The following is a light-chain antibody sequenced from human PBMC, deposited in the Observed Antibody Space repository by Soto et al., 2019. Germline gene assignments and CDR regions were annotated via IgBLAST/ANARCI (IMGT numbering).Light chain of an antibody. V-gene: IGKV3-20*01. CDR1: QSVSSSY. Sequence: EIVLTQSPGTLSLSPGERATLSCRASQSVSSSYLAWNQQKPGQAPRLLIYGASSRATGIPDRFSGSGSGTDVTLTISRLEPEDFAVYYCQQYGSSPYTFGQGTKLEIQ. CDR2: GAS. J-gene: IGKJ2*01. CDR3: QQYGSSPYT.